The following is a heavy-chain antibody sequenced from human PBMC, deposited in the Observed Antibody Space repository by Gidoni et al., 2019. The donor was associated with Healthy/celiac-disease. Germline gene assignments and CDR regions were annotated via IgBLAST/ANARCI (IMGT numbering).Heavy chain of an antibody. CDR3: ARVLSGFDY. J-gene: IGHJ4*02. Sequence: QVQLQESGPGLVKPSQTLPLTCTVSGGSISSGSYYWSWIRQPAGNGLEWIGRIYTSGSTNYNPSLKSRVTMSVDTSKNQFSLKLSSVTAADTAVYYCARVLSGFDYWGQGTLVTVSS. CDR2: IYTSGST. D-gene: IGHD3-10*01. CDR1: GGSISSGSYY. V-gene: IGHV4-61*02.